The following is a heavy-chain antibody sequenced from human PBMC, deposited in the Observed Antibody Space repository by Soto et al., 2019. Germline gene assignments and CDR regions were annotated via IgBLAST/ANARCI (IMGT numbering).Heavy chain of an antibody. CDR3: ARQVPYCTNGVCYYGMDV. CDR2: IYPGDSDT. Sequence: PGESLKISCKGSGYSFTIYWIGWVRQMPGKGLEWMGIIYPGDSDTRYSPSFQGQVTISADKSISTAYLQWSSLKASDTAMYYCARQVPYCTNGVCYYGMDVWGQGTTVTVSS. V-gene: IGHV5-51*01. CDR1: GYSFTIYW. J-gene: IGHJ6*02. D-gene: IGHD2-8*01.